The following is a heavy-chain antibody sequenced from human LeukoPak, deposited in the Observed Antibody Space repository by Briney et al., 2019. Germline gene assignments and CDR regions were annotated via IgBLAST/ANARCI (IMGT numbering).Heavy chain of an antibody. CDR1: GASISRYY. J-gene: IGHJ5*02. D-gene: IGHD3/OR15-3a*01. Sequence: SETLSLTCTVSGASISRYYWGWTRQPPGKGLEWIGSIYYSGNTYYNPSLKSRVTISVDTSKNQFSLKLRSVTAADTAVYYCARRRDYNWFDPWGQGTLVTVSS. CDR2: IYYSGNT. V-gene: IGHV4-39*01. CDR3: ARRRDYNWFDP.